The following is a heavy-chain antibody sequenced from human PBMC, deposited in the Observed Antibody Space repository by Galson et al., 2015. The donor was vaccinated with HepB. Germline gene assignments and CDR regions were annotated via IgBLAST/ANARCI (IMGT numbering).Heavy chain of an antibody. CDR3: ARVTGSYAFDI. D-gene: IGHD1-20*01. V-gene: IGHV1-3*01. J-gene: IGHJ3*02. Sequence: KFQGRVTITRDTSASTAYMELSSLRSEDTAVYYCARVTGSYAFDIWGQGTMVTVSS.